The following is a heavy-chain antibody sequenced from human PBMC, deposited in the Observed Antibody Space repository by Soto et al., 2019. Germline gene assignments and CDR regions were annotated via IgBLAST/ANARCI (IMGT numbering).Heavy chain of an antibody. V-gene: IGHV3-21*01. J-gene: IGHJ5*02. CDR1: GFTFSSYS. D-gene: IGHD6-19*01. CDR2: ISSSSSYI. Sequence: PGGSLRLSCAASGFTFSSYSMNWVRQAPGKGLEWVSSISSSSSYIYYADSVKGRFTISRDNAKNSLYLQMNSLRAEDTAVYYCAREPDLIAVAGPNNWFDPWGQGTLVTVSS. CDR3: AREPDLIAVAGPNNWFDP.